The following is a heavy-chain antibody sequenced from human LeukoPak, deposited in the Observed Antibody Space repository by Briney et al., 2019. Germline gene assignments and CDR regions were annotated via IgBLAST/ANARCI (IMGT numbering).Heavy chain of an antibody. J-gene: IGHJ4*02. D-gene: IGHD3-10*01. Sequence: PGGSLRLSCAASGFTFSNAWMSWVRQAPGKGLEWVGRIKSKTDGGTTDYAAPVKGRFTISRDDSKNTLYLQMNSLKTEDTAVYYCTTDPLLSYYGSGSSRGIQIDYWGQGTLVTVSS. CDR2: IKSKTDGGTT. V-gene: IGHV3-15*01. CDR3: TTDPLLSYYGSGSSRGIQIDY. CDR1: GFTFSNAW.